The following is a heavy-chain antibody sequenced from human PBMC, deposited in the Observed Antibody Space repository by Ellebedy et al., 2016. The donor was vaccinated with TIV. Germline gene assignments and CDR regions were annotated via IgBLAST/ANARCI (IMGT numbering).Heavy chain of an antibody. CDR2: IYHSGST. D-gene: IGHD2-21*02. J-gene: IGHJ3*02. CDR3: ATFLQMTAFDAFDI. CDR1: GYSISSGYY. Sequence: SETLSLTCTVSGYSISSGYYWGWIRQPPGKGLEWIGSIYHSGSTYYSPSLKSRVIISVDTSKNQFSLKLRSVTAAETAVYYCATFLQMTAFDAFDIWGQGTMVTVSS. V-gene: IGHV4-38-2*02.